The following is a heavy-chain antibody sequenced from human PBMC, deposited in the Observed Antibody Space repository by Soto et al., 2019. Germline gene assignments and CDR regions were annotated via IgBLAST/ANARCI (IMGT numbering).Heavy chain of an antibody. D-gene: IGHD6-6*01. Sequence: PGGSLRLSCAASGFTCSSYGMHWVRQAPGKGLEWVAVIWYDGSNKYYADSVKGRFTISRDNSKNTLYLQMNGLRAEDTAVYYCARDAGAARPDYYYYYMDVWGKGTTVTVSS. CDR3: ARDAGAARPDYYYYYMDV. J-gene: IGHJ6*03. CDR1: GFTCSSYG. CDR2: IWYDGSNK. V-gene: IGHV3-33*01.